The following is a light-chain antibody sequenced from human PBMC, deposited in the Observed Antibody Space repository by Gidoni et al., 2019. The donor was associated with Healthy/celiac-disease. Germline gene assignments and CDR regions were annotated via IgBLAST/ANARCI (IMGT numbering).Light chain of an antibody. J-gene: IGKJ2*01. CDR2: DAS. CDR3: QQYNSYLST. CDR1: QSISSW. V-gene: IGKV1-5*01. Sequence: DIQMTQSPSTLSASVGDRVTITCRASQSISSWLAWYQQKPGKAPKLRIYDASSLESGVPSRFSGSGSGTEFTLTISSLQPDDFATYYCQQYNSYLSTFGQGTKLEIK.